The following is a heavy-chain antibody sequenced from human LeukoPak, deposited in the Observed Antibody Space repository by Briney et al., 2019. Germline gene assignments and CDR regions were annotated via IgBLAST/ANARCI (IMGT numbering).Heavy chain of an antibody. CDR2: ISSSSSTI. D-gene: IGHD6-19*01. J-gene: IGHJ6*02. V-gene: IGHV3-48*04. CDR3: ARDLTYGWGYYFGLDV. Sequence: GGSLRLSCAASGFIFSSYSMNWVRQAPGKGLEWVSYISSSSSTIYYADSVKGRFTISRDNAKNSLYLQMNSLRAEDTAVYYCARDLTYGWGYYFGLDVWGQGTTVTVSS. CDR1: GFIFSSYS.